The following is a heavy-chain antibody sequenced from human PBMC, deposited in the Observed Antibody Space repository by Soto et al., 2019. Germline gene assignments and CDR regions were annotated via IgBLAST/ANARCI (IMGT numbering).Heavy chain of an antibody. D-gene: IGHD2-21*01. Sequence: PGGSLRLSCAASGFTFSSYGMHWVRQAPGKGLEWVAVIWYDGSNEYYADSVKGRFTISRDNSKNTLYLQMNSLRAEDTAMYYCAKDSYSGHSTSYDSWGQGTRVTVSS. CDR3: AKDSYSGHSTSYDS. V-gene: IGHV3-33*06. J-gene: IGHJ5*01. CDR2: IWYDGSNE. CDR1: GFTFSSYG.